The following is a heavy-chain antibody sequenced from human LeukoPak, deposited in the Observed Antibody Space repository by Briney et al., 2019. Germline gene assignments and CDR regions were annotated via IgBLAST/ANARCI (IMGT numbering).Heavy chain of an antibody. CDR1: GSTFGDYA. CDR3: ARNTYETRGDYYDY. D-gene: IGHD2-21*01. Sequence: GGSPRLSCTASGSTFGDYAMSWFRQAPGWGLEWVGLIRGKAYGATTEYAASVKGRFTISRDDSTSIVYLQMNSLKTEDTAVYYCARNTYETRGDYYDYWGQGTLVTVSS. V-gene: IGHV3-49*03. J-gene: IGHJ4*02. CDR2: IRGKAYGATT.